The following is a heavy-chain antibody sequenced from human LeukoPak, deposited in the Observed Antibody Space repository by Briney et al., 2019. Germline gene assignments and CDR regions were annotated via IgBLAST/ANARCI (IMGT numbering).Heavy chain of an antibody. D-gene: IGHD2-2*01. V-gene: IGHV3-66*02. CDR3: ASPRGSSTSCYPHYYYMDV. CDR2: IYSCGST. CDR1: GFTVGSNY. J-gene: IGHJ6*03. Sequence: GGSLRLSCAASGFTVGSNYMSWVRQAPGKGLEWVSVIYSCGSTYYADSVKGRFTISRDNSKNTLYLQMNSLRAEDTAVYYCASPRGSSTSCYPHYYYMDVWGKGTTVTVSS.